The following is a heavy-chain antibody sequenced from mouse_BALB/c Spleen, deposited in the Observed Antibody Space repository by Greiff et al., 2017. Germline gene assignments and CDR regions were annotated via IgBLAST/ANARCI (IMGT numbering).Heavy chain of an antibody. D-gene: IGHD2-1*01. CDR2: INPSTGYT. J-gene: IGHJ2*01. CDR3: ARYDGKDFDY. Sequence: VQGVESGAELAKPGASVKMSCKASGYTFTSYWMHWVKQRPGQGLEWIGYINPSTGYTEYNQKFKDKATLTADKSSSTAYMQLSSLTSEDSAVYYCARYDGKDFDYWGQGTTLTVSS. V-gene: IGHV1-7*01. CDR1: GYTFTSYW.